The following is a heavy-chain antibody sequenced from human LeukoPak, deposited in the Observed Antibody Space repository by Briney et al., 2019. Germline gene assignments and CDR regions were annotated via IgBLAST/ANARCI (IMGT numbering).Heavy chain of an antibody. D-gene: IGHD6-19*01. CDR1: GGSISSYY. CDR3: ARHSSGWDNWFDP. CDR2: IYYSGST. J-gene: IGHJ5*02. Sequence: KSSETLSLTCTVSGGSISSYYWSWIRQPPGKGLEWIGYIYYSGSTNYNPSLKSRVTISVDTSKNQFSLKLSSVTAADTAVYYCARHSSGWDNWFDPWGQGTLVTVSS. V-gene: IGHV4-59*08.